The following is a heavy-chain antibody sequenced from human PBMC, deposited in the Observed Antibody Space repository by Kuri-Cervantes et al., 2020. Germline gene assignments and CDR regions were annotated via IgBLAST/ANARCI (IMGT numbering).Heavy chain of an antibody. Sequence: ESLKISCTVSGGSISSYYWSWIRQPPGKGLEWIGYIYYSGSTNYNPSLKSRFFISVDTSKNQFSLNLSFVTASDTAVCYCARNTIWFGELARFDPWGQGTLVTVSS. CDR3: ARNTIWFGELARFDP. J-gene: IGHJ5*02. V-gene: IGHV4-59*01. D-gene: IGHD3-10*01. CDR2: IYYSGST. CDR1: GGSISSYY.